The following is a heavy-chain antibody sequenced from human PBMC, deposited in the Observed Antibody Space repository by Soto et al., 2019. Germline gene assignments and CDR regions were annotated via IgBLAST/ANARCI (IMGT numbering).Heavy chain of an antibody. D-gene: IGHD2-2*01. CDR2: IYRTGNT. V-gene: IGHV4-30-2*01. CDR3: ARGDYQYSIDY. CDR1: GDSMTSVAYS. Sequence: SDTLSLTCTVPGDSMTSVAYSWTWIRQPPGQGLEWLGYIYRTGNTHYSPSLKSRVSISQDRSKNQFSLELTSVTAADTAVYYCARGDYQYSIDYWGQGTLVTVS. J-gene: IGHJ4*02.